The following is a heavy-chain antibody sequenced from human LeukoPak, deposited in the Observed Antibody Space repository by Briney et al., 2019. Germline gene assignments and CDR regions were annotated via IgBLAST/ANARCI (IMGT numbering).Heavy chain of an antibody. CDR2: IRYDGSRK. CDR3: ARDHYYGRRYGTDV. Sequence: GGSLRLSCAVSGFTFSSYDMNWVRQAPGKGLEWVAFIRYDGSRKYYADSVKGRFTISRDNAKNTLYLQMNSLRAEDTAVYYCARDHYYGRRYGTDVWGQGTTVTVSS. CDR1: GFTFSSYD. D-gene: IGHD3-10*01. J-gene: IGHJ6*02. V-gene: IGHV3-30*02.